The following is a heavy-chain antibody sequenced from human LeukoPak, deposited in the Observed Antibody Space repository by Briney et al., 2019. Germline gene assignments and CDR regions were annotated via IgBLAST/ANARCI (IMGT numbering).Heavy chain of an antibody. CDR3: ARELQWLVRGAFDY. D-gene: IGHD6-19*01. V-gene: IGHV4-39*02. CDR2: IYYSGST. CDR1: GGSISSSSYY. J-gene: IGHJ4*02. Sequence: SETLSLTCTVSGGSISSSSYYWGWIRQPPGKGLEWIGSIYYSGSTYYNPSLKSRVTISVDTSKNQFSLKLSSVTAADTAVYYCARELQWLVRGAFDYWGQGTLVTVSS.